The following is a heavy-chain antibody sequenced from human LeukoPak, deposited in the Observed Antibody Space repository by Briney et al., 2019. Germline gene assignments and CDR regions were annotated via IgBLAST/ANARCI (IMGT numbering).Heavy chain of an antibody. V-gene: IGHV1-2*06. CDR1: GYTFTGYY. J-gene: IGHJ6*03. CDR3: AREYGNYYYYMDV. Sequence: ASVKVSCKASGYTFTGYYMHWVRQAPGQGLEWMGRINPNSGGTNYAQKFQGRVTMTRDTSISTAYMELSRLRSDDTAVYYCAREYGNYYYYMDVWGKGTTVTFSS. D-gene: IGHD3-10*01. CDR2: INPNSGGT.